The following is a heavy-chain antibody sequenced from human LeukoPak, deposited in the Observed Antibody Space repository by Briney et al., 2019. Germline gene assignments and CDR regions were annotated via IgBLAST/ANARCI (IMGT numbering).Heavy chain of an antibody. D-gene: IGHD6-13*01. CDR2: ISSSSSYI. CDR3: ARDWIAAAGTDY. J-gene: IGHJ4*02. Sequence: GGSLRLFCAASGFTFSSYSMNWVRQAPGKGLEWVSSISSSSSYIYYADSVKGRFTISRDNTKNSLYLQMNSLRAEDTALYYCARDWIAAAGTDYWGQGTLVTVSS. CDR1: GFTFSSYS. V-gene: IGHV3-21*01.